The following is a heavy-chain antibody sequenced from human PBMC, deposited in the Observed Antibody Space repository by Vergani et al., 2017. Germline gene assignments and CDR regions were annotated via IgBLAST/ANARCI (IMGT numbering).Heavy chain of an antibody. CDR3: ARTESFSLRYFHWAL. V-gene: IGHV4-39*01. CDR1: CGSITSSSYY. CDR2: IYHSGGA. D-gene: IGHD3-9*01. J-gene: IGHJ4*02. Sequence: QVQLQESGPRLVKPLQTLFLTCTVSCGSITSSSYYWGWIRQPPGKGLGWIGNIYHSGGAYYNPSLKGRVTISVYTSKNQFSLEVTSVTAADTAIYFCARTESFSLRYFHWALWGQGTLVTVSS.